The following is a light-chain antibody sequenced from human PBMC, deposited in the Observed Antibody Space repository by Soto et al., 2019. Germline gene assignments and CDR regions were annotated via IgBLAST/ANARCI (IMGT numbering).Light chain of an antibody. Sequence: EIVLTQSPATLSVSPGERATLSCRASESVSSKLVWYQQKPGQAPRLLIHDASTRDTGIPARFSGSGSGTEFILTISSVEAEYVAIHYCQQQNDWPTVCQGTRREIK. J-gene: IGKJ5*01. V-gene: IGKV3-15*01. CDR1: ESVSSK. CDR3: QQQNDWPT. CDR2: DAS.